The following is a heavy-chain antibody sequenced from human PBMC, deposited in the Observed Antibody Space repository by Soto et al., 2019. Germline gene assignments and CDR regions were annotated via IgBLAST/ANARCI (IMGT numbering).Heavy chain of an antibody. CDR2: INAGNGNT. V-gene: IGHV1-3*01. J-gene: IGHJ4*02. Sequence: QVQLVQSGAEVKKPGASVKVSCKASGYTFTSYAMHWVRQAPGQRLEGMGWINAGNGNTKYSQKFQGRVTITRDTSASTAYMELSSLRSEDTAVYYCARDSFTLIAAANFWGQGTLVTVSS. CDR3: ARDSFTLIAAANF. CDR1: GYTFTSYA. D-gene: IGHD6-13*01.